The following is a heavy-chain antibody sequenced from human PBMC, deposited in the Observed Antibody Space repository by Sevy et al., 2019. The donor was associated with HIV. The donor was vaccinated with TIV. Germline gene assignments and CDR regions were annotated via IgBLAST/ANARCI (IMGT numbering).Heavy chain of an antibody. J-gene: IGHJ4*02. CDR2: FDRTDIT. V-gene: IGHV3-48*02. CDR1: GFTFSSYA. D-gene: IGHD2-21*01. Sequence: GGSLRLSCAASGFTFSSYAMSWVRQSPEKGLEWVATFDRTDITHYADSVKGRFIISRDTAKNSLFLQMNSLRDDDTAMYFCVRDERAIASHFDYWGRGTLVTVSS. CDR3: VRDERAIASHFDY.